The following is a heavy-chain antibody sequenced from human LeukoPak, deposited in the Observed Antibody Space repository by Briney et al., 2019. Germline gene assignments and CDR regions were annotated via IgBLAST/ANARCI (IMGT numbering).Heavy chain of an antibody. V-gene: IGHV1-46*01. D-gene: IGHD6-19*01. Sequence: ASVKVSCKASGYNFTIYYMHWVRQAPGQGLEWMGIINPSDGGTYYAENFQGRVTTTKDTSTSTVYMELSSLRSEDTALYYCAKAGIGVVGYFAYWGQGTLVTVSS. CDR2: INPSDGGT. J-gene: IGHJ4*02. CDR1: GYNFTIYY. CDR3: AKAGIGVVGYFAY.